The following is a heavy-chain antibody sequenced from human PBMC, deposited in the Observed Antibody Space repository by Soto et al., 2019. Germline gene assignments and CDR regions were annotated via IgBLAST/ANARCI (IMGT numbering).Heavy chain of an antibody. J-gene: IGHJ4*02. CDR3: ARGSAAGTKSPFDY. Sequence: VQLQESGPGLVKPSETQSLTCTVSGGSISGYYWSWIRQSPGKGLEWIGYIHYSGSTNYNPSLKSRVTLSVDTSKNQLSLKLSSVTAADTAVYYCARGSAAGTKSPFDYWGQGILVTVSS. V-gene: IGHV4-59*01. CDR1: GGSISGYY. CDR2: IHYSGST. D-gene: IGHD6-13*01.